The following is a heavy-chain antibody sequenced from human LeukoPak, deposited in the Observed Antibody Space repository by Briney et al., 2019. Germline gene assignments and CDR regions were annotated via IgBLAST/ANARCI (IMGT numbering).Heavy chain of an antibody. D-gene: IGHD5-18*01. Sequence: PSETLSLTCTVSGYSISSGYYWGWIRQPPGKGLEWIGSIYHSGSTYYNPSLKSRVTISVDTSKNQFSLKLSSVTAADTAVYYCARGVSGYSSYMDVWGKGTTVTVSS. J-gene: IGHJ6*03. V-gene: IGHV4-38-2*02. CDR1: GYSISSGYY. CDR3: ARGVSGYSSYMDV. CDR2: IYHSGST.